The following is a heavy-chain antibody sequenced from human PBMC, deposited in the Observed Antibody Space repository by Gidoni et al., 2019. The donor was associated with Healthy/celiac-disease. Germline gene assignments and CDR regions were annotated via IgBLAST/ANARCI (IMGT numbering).Heavy chain of an antibody. D-gene: IGHD6-13*01. CDR1: GGSISSSSYY. Sequence: QLQLQESGPGLVKPSETLSLTCTVSGGSISSSSYYWGWIRQPPGKGLEWIGSMYYSGSTYYNPSLKSRVTISVDTSKNQFSLKLSSVTAADTAIYYCARATNIAAAGSLNWFDPWGQGTWSSSPQ. J-gene: IGHJ5*02. V-gene: IGHV4-39*07. CDR3: ARATNIAAAGSLNWFDP. CDR2: MYYSGST.